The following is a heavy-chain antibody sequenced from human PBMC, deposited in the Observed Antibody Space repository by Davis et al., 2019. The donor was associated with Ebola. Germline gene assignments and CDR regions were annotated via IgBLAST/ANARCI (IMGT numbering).Heavy chain of an antibody. Sequence: GESLKISCKGSGYSFTSYWIAWVRQMPGKGPEWMGIIYPGDSDTRYSPSFQGQVTISADKSISTAYLQWSSLKASDTAMYYCARPVVSRGADAFDIWGQGTMVTVSS. V-gene: IGHV5-51*01. J-gene: IGHJ3*02. D-gene: IGHD2-8*02. CDR1: GYSFTSYW. CDR2: IYPGDSDT. CDR3: ARPVVSRGADAFDI.